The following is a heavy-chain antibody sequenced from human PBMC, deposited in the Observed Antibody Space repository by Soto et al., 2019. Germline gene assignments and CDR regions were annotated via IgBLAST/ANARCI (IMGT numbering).Heavy chain of an antibody. D-gene: IGHD2-21*02. Sequence: PSETLSLTCTVSGGSISSYYWSWIRQPPGKGLEWIGYIYYSGSNNYDPSLKRRVTISVDTSKNQFSLKLSSVTAADTAVYYCAVTNGDEYYFDYWGQGTLVTVSS. CDR2: IYYSGSN. J-gene: IGHJ4*02. CDR3: AVTNGDEYYFDY. V-gene: IGHV4-59*12. CDR1: GGSISSYY.